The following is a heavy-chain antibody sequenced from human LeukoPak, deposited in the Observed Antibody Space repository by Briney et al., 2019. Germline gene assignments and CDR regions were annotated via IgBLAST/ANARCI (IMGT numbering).Heavy chain of an antibody. J-gene: IGHJ4*02. CDR2: FDPEDGET. D-gene: IGHD3-9*01. CDR1: GYTLTELS. CDR3: ATHYDILTGYRY. Sequence: ASVKVSCKVSGYTLTELSMHWVRQAPGKGLEWMGGFDPEDGETIYAQKFQGRVTMTEDTSTDTAYMGLSSLRSEDTAVYYCATHYDILTGYRYWGQGTLVTVSS. V-gene: IGHV1-24*01.